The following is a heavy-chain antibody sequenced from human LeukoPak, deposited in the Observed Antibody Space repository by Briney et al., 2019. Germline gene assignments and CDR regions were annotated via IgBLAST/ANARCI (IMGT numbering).Heavy chain of an antibody. Sequence: GASVKVSCKVSGYTLTELSMHWVRQAPGKGLEWTGGFDPEDGETIYAQKFQGRVTMTVDTSTDTAYMELSSLRSEDTAVYYCATGRGWYFVDYWGQGTLVTVSS. CDR1: GYTLTELS. D-gene: IGHD6-19*01. CDR2: FDPEDGET. J-gene: IGHJ4*02. V-gene: IGHV1-24*01. CDR3: ATGRGWYFVDY.